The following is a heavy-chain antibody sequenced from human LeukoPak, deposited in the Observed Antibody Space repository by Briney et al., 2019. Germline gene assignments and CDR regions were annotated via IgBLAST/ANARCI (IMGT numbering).Heavy chain of an antibody. V-gene: IGHV1-2*02. D-gene: IGHD6-13*01. CDR3: ARIKWSAAND. CDR2: INPNNGDT. CDR1: GYTFTGYY. Sequence: ASMKVSFTSSGYTFTGYYIHWVRQAPGQGLEWMGWINPNNGDTNFDPKFQGRLTLSRDTSISTAYMELGRLRSDDTAVYYCARIKWSAANDWGQGTLVTVSS. J-gene: IGHJ4*02.